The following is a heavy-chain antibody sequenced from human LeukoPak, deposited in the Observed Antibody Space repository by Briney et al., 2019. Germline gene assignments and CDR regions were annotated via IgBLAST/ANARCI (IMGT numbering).Heavy chain of an antibody. J-gene: IGHJ4*02. V-gene: IGHV3-23*01. CDR3: ARGFSRDYYDSSGYFDY. CDR2: ISGSGGST. CDR1: GFTFSSYA. Sequence: GGSLRLSCAASGFTFSSYAMSWVRQAPGKGLEWVSTISGSGGSTDYADFVKGRFTISRDNSKNTLYLQMNSLRAEDTAVYYCARGFSRDYYDSSGYFDYWGQGTLVTVSS. D-gene: IGHD3-22*01.